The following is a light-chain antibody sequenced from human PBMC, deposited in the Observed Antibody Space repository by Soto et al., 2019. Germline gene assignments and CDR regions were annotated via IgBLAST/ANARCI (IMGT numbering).Light chain of an antibody. CDR1: QSVSSN. J-gene: IGKJ1*01. CDR3: QQYNNWPRT. V-gene: IGKV3-15*01. Sequence: EIVMTQSPGTLSVSPGERATLSCRASQSVSSNLPWYQQKPGQAPRLLIYGASTRANGIPARFSGSRSGTEFTLTISSLQSEDFAVYYCQQYNNWPRTFGQGTKVEIK. CDR2: GAS.